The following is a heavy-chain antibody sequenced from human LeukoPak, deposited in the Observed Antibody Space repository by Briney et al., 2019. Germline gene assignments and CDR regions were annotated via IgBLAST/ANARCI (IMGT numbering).Heavy chain of an antibody. CDR2: IYYSGST. V-gene: IGHV4-59*01. Sequence: SETLSLTCTVSGGSISSYYWSWIRQPPGKGLEWIGYIYYSGSTNYNPSLKSRVTISVDTSKSQFSLKLSSVTAADTAVYYCARVGRDYYDSSGRFQHWGQGTLVTVSS. D-gene: IGHD3-22*01. J-gene: IGHJ1*01. CDR3: ARVGRDYYDSSGRFQH. CDR1: GGSISSYY.